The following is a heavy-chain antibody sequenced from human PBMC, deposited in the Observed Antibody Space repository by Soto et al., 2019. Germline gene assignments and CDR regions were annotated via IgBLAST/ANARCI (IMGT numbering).Heavy chain of an antibody. J-gene: IGHJ3*02. CDR2: ISFDGTAT. V-gene: IGHV3-74*03. CDR3: VRDRRLRGHPFDI. CDR1: GFSFSSSW. D-gene: IGHD2-21*02. Sequence: EVQLVESGGGLVQPGGSLRLSCAASGFSFSSSWMHWVRQAPGKGLVWVSRISFDGTATTSADAVKGRFIISRDNAKNTLFLQMHNLRADETAMYYCVRDRRLRGHPFDIWGQGTLVSVSS.